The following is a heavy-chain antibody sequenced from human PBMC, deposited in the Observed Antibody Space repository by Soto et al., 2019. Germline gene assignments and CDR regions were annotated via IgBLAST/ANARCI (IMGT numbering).Heavy chain of an antibody. J-gene: IGHJ6*02. V-gene: IGHV3-30*03. CDR2: ISYDGSNK. CDR3: AATRPYYYYGMDV. D-gene: IGHD2-15*01. Sequence: PGGSLRLSCAASGFTFSSYGMHWVRQAPGKGLEWVAVISYDGSNKYYADSVKGRFTISRDNSKNTLYLQMNSLRAEDTAVYCCAATRPYYYYGMDVWGQGTTVTVSS. CDR1: GFTFSSYG.